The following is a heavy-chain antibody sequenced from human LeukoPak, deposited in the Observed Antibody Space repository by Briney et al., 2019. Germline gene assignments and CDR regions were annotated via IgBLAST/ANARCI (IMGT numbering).Heavy chain of an antibody. CDR1: GFTFSSYA. Sequence: GGSLRLSCAASGFTFSSYAMSWVRQAPGKGLEWVSAISGSGGSTYYADSVKGRFTISRDNSKNTLYLQMNSLRAEDTAVYYYVKAGDPYDILTGYDYWGQGTLVTVSS. CDR2: ISGSGGST. J-gene: IGHJ4*02. V-gene: IGHV3-23*01. D-gene: IGHD3-9*01. CDR3: VKAGDPYDILTGYDY.